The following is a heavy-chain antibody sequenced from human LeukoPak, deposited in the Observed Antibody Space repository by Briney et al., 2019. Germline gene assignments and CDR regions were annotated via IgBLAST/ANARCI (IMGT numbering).Heavy chain of an antibody. CDR1: SGSISSYY. J-gene: IGHJ4*02. V-gene: IGHV4-59*07. D-gene: IGHD6-13*01. CDR2: LYYSGTT. Sequence: SDTLSLTCTVSSGSISSYYWSWIRQPPGKGLVGIGYLYYSGTTNYNLSLKSRVTISVDTSKNQFSLKLSSVTAADTAVYYCARGVYIAAAQYGYWGQGTLVTVSS. CDR3: ARGVYIAAAQYGY.